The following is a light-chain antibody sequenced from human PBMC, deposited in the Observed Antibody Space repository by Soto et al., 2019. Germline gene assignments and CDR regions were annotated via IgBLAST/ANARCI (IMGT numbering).Light chain of an antibody. Sequence: MMTQSPGTLSVSPGESATLSCRASQSVGSYLAWYQQKPGQAPRLLIYGASTRATGIPARFSGSGSGTEFTLTISGLQSEDFAIYYCQQYNKWPPVTFGQGTKLEIK. CDR3: QQYNKWPPVT. J-gene: IGKJ2*01. CDR1: QSVGSY. V-gene: IGKV3-15*01. CDR2: GAS.